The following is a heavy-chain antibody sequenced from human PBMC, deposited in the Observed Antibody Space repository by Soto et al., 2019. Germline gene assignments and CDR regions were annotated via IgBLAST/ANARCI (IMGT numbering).Heavy chain of an antibody. CDR1: GGSISGSSYY. CDR3: ARQTDLYAFDI. D-gene: IGHD3-3*01. J-gene: IGHJ3*02. CDR2: IYYSGST. V-gene: IGHV4-39*01. Sequence: SENLFLTFTAPGGSISGSSYYWGVIRQPPVKGLEWIGSIYYSGSTYYNPSLNSRVTISVETSKNQFSLKLSSVTAADTDVYYCARQTDLYAFDIWGQGTMVRVS.